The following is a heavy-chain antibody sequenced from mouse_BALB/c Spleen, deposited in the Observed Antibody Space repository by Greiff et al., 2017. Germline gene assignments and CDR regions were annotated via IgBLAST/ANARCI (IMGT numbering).Heavy chain of an antibody. CDR1: GYTFTSYW. D-gene: IGHD2-10*01. Sequence: VQLQQPGAELVRPGASVKLSCKASGYTFTSYWINWVKQRPGQGLEWIGNIYPSDSYTNYNQKFKDKATLTVDKSSSTAYMQLSSPTSEDSAVYYCTRGRVLLGTWFADWGQGTLGTVAA. CDR3: TRGRVLLGTWFAD. V-gene: IGHV1-69*02. J-gene: IGHJ3*01. CDR2: IYPSDSYT.